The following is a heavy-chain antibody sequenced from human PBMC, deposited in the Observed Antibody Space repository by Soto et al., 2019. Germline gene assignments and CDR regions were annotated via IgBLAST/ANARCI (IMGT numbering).Heavy chain of an antibody. Sequence: GGSLRLSCAASGFTFSSYWMHWVRQAPGKGLVWVSRINSDGSSTSYADSVKGRFTISRDNAKNTLYLQMNSLRAEDTAVYYCASESYDSSGYYVPYWGQGTLVTVSS. D-gene: IGHD3-22*01. CDR1: GFTFSSYW. CDR2: INSDGSST. CDR3: ASESYDSSGYYVPY. J-gene: IGHJ4*02. V-gene: IGHV3-74*01.